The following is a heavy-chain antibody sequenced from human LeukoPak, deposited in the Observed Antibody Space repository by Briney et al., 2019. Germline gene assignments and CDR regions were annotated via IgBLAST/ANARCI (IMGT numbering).Heavy chain of an antibody. CDR1: GGSISSYY. J-gene: IGHJ4*02. Sequence: SETLSLTCTVSGGSISSYYWSWIRQPPGKGLEWIRSLHYSGSTNYNPSLKSRVTISVDTSKNQFSLKLSSVTAADTAVYYCARRPYGGNQPFDSWGQGTLVTVSS. CDR2: LHYSGST. D-gene: IGHD4-23*01. CDR3: ARRPYGGNQPFDS. V-gene: IGHV4-59*08.